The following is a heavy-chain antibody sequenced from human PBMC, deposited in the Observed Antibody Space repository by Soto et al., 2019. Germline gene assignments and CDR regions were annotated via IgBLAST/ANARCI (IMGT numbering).Heavy chain of an antibody. D-gene: IGHD5-12*01. CDR3: AKGRGYSGYEFDY. CDR1: GFTFSSYA. V-gene: IGHV3-23*01. Sequence: EVQLLESGGGLVQPGGSLRLSCAASGFTFSSYAMSWVRQAPGKGLEWVSAISGSGGSTYYADSVKGRFTISRDNSKNTLYLQRNSLRAEDTAVYYCAKGRGYSGYEFDYWGQGTLVTVSS. CDR2: ISGSGGST. J-gene: IGHJ4*02.